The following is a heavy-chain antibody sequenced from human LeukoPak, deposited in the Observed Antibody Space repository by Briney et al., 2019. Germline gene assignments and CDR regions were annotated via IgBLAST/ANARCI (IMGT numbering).Heavy chain of an antibody. J-gene: IGHJ5*02. CDR3: ARQSGYLGWFDP. D-gene: IGHD3-22*01. CDR1: GGSISSYY. Sequence: SETLSLTCTVSGGSISSYYWGWIRQPPGKGLEWIGSIYYSGSTYYNPSLKSRVTISVDTSKNQFSLKLSSVTAADTAVYYCARQSGYLGWFDPWGQGTLVTVSS. CDR2: IYYSGST. V-gene: IGHV4-39*01.